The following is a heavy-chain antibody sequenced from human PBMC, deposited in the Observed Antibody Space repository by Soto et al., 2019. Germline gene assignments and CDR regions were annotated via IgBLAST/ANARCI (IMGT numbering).Heavy chain of an antibody. Sequence: SQTLSLTCAITGDSVSSNSAGWSWVRQSPSRGLEWLGRTYYRSKWYYEYAVSVRGRITINPDTSKDQYSLQLNSVTPEDTAVYFCARGEQYSGRIFDYWGQGTLVTVSS. D-gene: IGHD1-26*01. J-gene: IGHJ4*01. CDR3: ARGEQYSGRIFDY. CDR1: GDSVSSNSAG. CDR2: TYYRSKWYY. V-gene: IGHV6-1*01.